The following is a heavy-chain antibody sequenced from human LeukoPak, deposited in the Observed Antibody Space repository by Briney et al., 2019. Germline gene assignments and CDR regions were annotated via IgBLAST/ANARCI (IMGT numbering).Heavy chain of an antibody. D-gene: IGHD6-13*01. Sequence: TSETLSLTCAVYGGSFSGYYWSWIRQPPGKGLEWIGEINHSGSTNYNPSLKSRVTISVDTSKNQFSLKLSSVTAADTAVYYCARRGIVADYWGQGTLVTVSS. CDR3: ARRGIVADY. CDR2: INHSGST. V-gene: IGHV4-34*01. CDR1: GGSFSGYY. J-gene: IGHJ4*02.